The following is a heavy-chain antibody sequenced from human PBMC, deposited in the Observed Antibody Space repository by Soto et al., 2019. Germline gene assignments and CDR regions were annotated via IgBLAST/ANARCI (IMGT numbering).Heavy chain of an antibody. CDR3: TRSLYSSSWYAGY. CDR2: VYHSGTT. Sequence: DTLSLTCAVSGYSISSGYYWAWIRQPPGKGLEWIGSVYHSGTTYYNPSLKSRVTISIDASKNQMSLKLTSVTAADTAVYYCTRSLYSSSWYAGYWGQGTLVTVSS. V-gene: IGHV4-38-2*01. J-gene: IGHJ4*02. CDR1: GYSISSGYY. D-gene: IGHD6-13*01.